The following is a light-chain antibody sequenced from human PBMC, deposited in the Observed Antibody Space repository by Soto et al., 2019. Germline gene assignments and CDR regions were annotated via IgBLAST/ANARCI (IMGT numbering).Light chain of an antibody. CDR1: QSFTSW. CDR3: QQYNDYLWT. CDR2: DAS. Sequence: IQMTQSPSTLSASVGDRVTITCRASQSFTSWLAWYQQKPGKAPKLLIYDASSLESGVPSRFSGSGSGTEFTLTISSLQPDDFATYYCQQYNDYLWTFGQGTKVDIK. V-gene: IGKV1-5*01. J-gene: IGKJ1*01.